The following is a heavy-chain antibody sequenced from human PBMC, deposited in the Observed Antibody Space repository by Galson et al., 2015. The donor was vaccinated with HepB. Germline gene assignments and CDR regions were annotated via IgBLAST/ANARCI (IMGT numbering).Heavy chain of an antibody. CDR3: ARDRRRLAAAGSYYYYYGMDV. CDR1: GFTFRSYW. V-gene: IGHV3-7*01. J-gene: IGHJ6*02. D-gene: IGHD6-13*01. CDR2: TKQDGSDK. Sequence: SLRLSCAASGFTFRSYWMSWVRQAPGKGLEWVANTKQDGSDKYYVDSVKGRFTISRDNAKNSLSLQMNSLRAEDTAVYYCARDRRRLAAAGSYYYYYGMDVWGQGTTVTVSS.